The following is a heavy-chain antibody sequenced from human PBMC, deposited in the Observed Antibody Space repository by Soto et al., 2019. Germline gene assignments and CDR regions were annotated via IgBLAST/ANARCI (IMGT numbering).Heavy chain of an antibody. J-gene: IGHJ6*02. CDR1: GDTFTTHD. Sequence: ASVKVSCKDSGDTFTTHDINWVRRAPGQGLEWMGWINPNSGGTNYAQKFQGRVTMTRDTSISTAYMELSRLRSDDTAVYYCARDNYWNYGSYYCMEVGGQGTTV. CDR3: ARDNYWNYGSYYCMEV. CDR2: INPNSGGT. V-gene: IGHV1-2*02. D-gene: IGHD1-7*01.